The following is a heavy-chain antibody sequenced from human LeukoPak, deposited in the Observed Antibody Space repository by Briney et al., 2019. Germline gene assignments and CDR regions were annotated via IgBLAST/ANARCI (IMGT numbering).Heavy chain of an antibody. CDR2: ISSSSSYI. CDR1: GFTFSSYS. V-gene: IGHV3-21*01. CDR3: ARSEAGYCSGGSCYSEYYFDY. J-gene: IGHJ4*02. D-gene: IGHD2-15*01. Sequence: GGSLRLSCAASGFTFSSYSMNWVRQAPGKGLEWVSSISSSSSYIYYADSVKGRFTISRDNAKNSLYLQMNSLRAGDTAVYYCARSEAGYCSGGSCYSEYYFDYWGQGTLVTVSS.